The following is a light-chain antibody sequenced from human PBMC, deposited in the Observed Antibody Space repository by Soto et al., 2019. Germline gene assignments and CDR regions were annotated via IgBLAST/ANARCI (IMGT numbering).Light chain of an antibody. J-gene: IGKJ5*01. Sequence: DIQMPQSPSSLSASVGDRVTITCRASQNIINYLNWYQQKPGKAPQLLIYVASRLESGVPSRFSGSGSGTDFTLTITSLQPEDFATYYCQQSYNAPITFGQGTRLEIK. CDR1: QNIINY. V-gene: IGKV1-39*01. CDR3: QQSYNAPIT. CDR2: VAS.